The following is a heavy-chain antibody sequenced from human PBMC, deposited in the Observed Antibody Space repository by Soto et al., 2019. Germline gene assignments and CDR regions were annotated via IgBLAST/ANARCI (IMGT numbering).Heavy chain of an antibody. CDR2: IIPIFGTA. CDR3: ARESGDWPLNWFDH. CDR1: GGTFSSYA. D-gene: IGHD2-21*02. V-gene: IGHV1-69*13. J-gene: IGHJ5*02. Sequence: GXSVKVSCKASGGTFSSYAISWVRQAPGQGLEWMGGIIPIFGTANYAQKFQGRVTITADESTSTAYMELSSLRSEDTAVYYCARESGDWPLNWFDHWGQGTLVTVSS.